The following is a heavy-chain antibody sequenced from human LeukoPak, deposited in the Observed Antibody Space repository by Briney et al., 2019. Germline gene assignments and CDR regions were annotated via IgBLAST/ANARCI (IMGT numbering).Heavy chain of an antibody. CDR2: IDPSDSET. CDR3: ARQTAMGRSGDY. D-gene: IGHD7-27*01. CDR1: GYSFSNYW. J-gene: IGHJ4*02. Sequence: GESLKISCRGSGYSFSNYWLVWVRQTPGKGLEWMGIIDPSDSETRYTPSFQGQVTISVDKSLTTAYLQWNSLKASDTAMYYCARQTAMGRSGDYWGQGTLVTVS. V-gene: IGHV5-51*01.